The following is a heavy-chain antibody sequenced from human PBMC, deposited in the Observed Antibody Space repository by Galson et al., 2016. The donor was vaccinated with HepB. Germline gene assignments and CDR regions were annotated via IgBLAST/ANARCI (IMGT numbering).Heavy chain of an antibody. J-gene: IGHJ5*02. Sequence: SLRLSCAASGFVFSNYGMHWVRQAPGKGLEWVAGLSYNGLNQHYPDSLMGRFTVSRDNSTSIMYLQLDGLRPDDTAVYYCTKQVAEGGLGDTWGQGTVVTVSS. CDR1: GFVFSNYG. V-gene: IGHV3-30*18. CDR2: LSYNGLNQ. CDR3: TKQVAEGGLGDT. D-gene: IGHD2-15*01.